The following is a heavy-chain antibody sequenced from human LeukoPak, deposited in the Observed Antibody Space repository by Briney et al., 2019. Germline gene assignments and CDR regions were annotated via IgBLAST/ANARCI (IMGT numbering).Heavy chain of an antibody. Sequence: GGSLRLSCGAPGFTFSSFAMPRVRQAPGKGLVWVAVMSSDGRKEYYADSVKGRFTISRDSSKSTLFLQMSSLRPEDTAVYYCSRDGDVTGETFDYWGQGTLVTVSS. CDR2: MSSDGRKE. V-gene: IGHV3-30*15. CDR1: GFTFSSFA. J-gene: IGHJ4*02. CDR3: SRDGDVTGETFDY. D-gene: IGHD2-21*02.